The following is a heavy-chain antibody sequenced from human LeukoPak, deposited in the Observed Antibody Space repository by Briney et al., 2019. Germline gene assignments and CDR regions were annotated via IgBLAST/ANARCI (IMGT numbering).Heavy chain of an antibody. CDR2: ISGSGGST. V-gene: IGHV3-23*01. CDR1: GFTFSSYS. J-gene: IGHJ5*02. CDR3: AKDLGNSRYENWFDP. D-gene: IGHD4-23*01. Sequence: TGGSLRLSCAASGFTFSSYSMNWVRQAPGKGLEWVSAISGSGGSTYYADSVKGRFTISRDNSKNTLYLQMNSLRAEDTAVYYCAKDLGNSRYENWFDPWGQGTLVTVSS.